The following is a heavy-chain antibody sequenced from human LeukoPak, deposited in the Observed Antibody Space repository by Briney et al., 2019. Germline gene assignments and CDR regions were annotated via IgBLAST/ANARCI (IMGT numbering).Heavy chain of an antibody. D-gene: IGHD3-22*01. V-gene: IGHV3-13*01. CDR2: IGTAGDT. Sequence: GGSLRPSCAASGFTFSSYDMHWVRQATGKGLEWVSAIGTAGDTYYPGSVKGRFTISRENAKNSLYLQMNSLRAGDTAVYYCARAHRYYDSSGYPGRWYFDLWGRGTLVTVSS. J-gene: IGHJ2*01. CDR3: ARAHRYYDSSGYPGRWYFDL. CDR1: GFTFSSYD.